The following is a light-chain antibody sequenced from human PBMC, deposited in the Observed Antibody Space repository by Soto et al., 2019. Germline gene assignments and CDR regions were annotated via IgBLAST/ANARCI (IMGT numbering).Light chain of an antibody. CDR2: DVS. CDR1: SSDVGGYNY. Sequence: QSALTQPRSVSGSPGQSVTISCTGTSSDVGGYNYVSWYQQHPGKAPKLMIYDVSKRPSGVPDRFSGSKSGNTASRTISGLQAEDEADYYCCSYAGSYPYVVFGGGTKRTVL. J-gene: IGLJ2*01. V-gene: IGLV2-11*01. CDR3: CSYAGSYPYVV.